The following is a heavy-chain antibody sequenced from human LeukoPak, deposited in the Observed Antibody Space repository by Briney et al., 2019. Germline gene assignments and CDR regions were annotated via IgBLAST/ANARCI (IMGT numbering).Heavy chain of an antibody. V-gene: IGHV4-61*05. CDR3: ARVGYSNYYYYYYMDV. CDR1: GGSISSSSYY. J-gene: IGHJ6*03. CDR2: IYYSGST. Sequence: PSETLSLTCTVSGGSISSSSYYWGWIRQPPGKGLEWIGYIYYSGSTNYNPSLKSRVTISVDTSKNQFSLKLSSVTAADTAVYYCARVGYSNYYYYYYMDVWGKGTTVTVSS. D-gene: IGHD4-11*01.